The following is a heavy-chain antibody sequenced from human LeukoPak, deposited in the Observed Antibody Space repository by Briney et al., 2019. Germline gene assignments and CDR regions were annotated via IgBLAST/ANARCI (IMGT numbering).Heavy chain of an antibody. V-gene: IGHV3-23*01. CDR3: AKDSGSIAAAGTFFDY. Sequence: PGGSLRLSCVASGITFTNYAMGWVRQSPGKGLEWVSAISGSGGSTYYADSVKGRFTISRDNSKNTLYLQMNSLRAEDTAVYYCAKDSGSIAAAGTFFDYWGQGTLVTVSS. CDR2: ISGSGGST. CDR1: GITFTNYA. D-gene: IGHD6-13*01. J-gene: IGHJ4*02.